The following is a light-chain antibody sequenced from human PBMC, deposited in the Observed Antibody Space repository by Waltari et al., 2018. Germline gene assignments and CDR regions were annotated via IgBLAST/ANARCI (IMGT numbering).Light chain of an antibody. CDR3: ATWDDRLSGWL. CDR2: KND. CDR1: SSNIGSQY. V-gene: IGLV1-47*01. Sequence: QSVLTQTPSASGTPGQRVTISCSGSSSNIGSQYVYWYQQLPGTAPKLLIYKNDQRPSGVPDRFSGSKSGTSASLAISGLRSEDAADYYCATWDDRLSGWLFGGGTKLTAL. J-gene: IGLJ3*02.